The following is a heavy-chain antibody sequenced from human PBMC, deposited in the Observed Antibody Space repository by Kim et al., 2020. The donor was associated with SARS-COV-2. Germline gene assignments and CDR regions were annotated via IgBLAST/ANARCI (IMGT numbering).Heavy chain of an antibody. CDR3: ARAVSYSSSSGYFDY. Sequence: QKFRGRVTVTRDRSATTVYMELSGLTSDDTAVYYCARAVSYSSSSGYFDYWGQGTLVTVSS. J-gene: IGHJ4*02. V-gene: IGHV1-46*01. D-gene: IGHD6-6*01.